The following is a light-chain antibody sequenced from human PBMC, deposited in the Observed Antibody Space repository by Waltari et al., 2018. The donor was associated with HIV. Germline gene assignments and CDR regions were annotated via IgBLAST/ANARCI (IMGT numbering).Light chain of an antibody. CDR1: SLRSYY. CDR2: DNN. Sequence: SSELTQDPAVSVALGQTVRITCQGNSLRSYYVSWYQEKPGLAPILVIYDNNNRPSGIPDRCSGSSSGDTASLTITGAQAEDEADYYCNSRDSSGNHVLFGGGTKLTVL. V-gene: IGLV3-19*01. CDR3: NSRDSSGNHVL. J-gene: IGLJ2*01.